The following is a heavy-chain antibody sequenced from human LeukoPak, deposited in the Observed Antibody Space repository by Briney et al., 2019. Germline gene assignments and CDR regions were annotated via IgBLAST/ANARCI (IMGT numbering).Heavy chain of an antibody. Sequence: GSLRLSCAASGFTFSSYSMNWVRQAPGKGLEWVSSISSSSSYIYYADSVKGRFTISRDNAKNSLYLQMNSLRAEDTAVYYCARGQQLAEDYWGREPWSPSPQ. CDR2: ISSSSSYI. D-gene: IGHD6-13*01. J-gene: IGHJ4*02. V-gene: IGHV3-21*01. CDR3: ARGQQLAEDY. CDR1: GFTFSSYS.